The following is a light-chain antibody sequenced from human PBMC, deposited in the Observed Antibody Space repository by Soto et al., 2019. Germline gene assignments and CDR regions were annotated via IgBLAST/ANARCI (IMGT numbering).Light chain of an antibody. V-gene: IGLV2-8*01. CDR3: SSFTTSHTYV. CDR1: SSDIGGYDY. Sequence: QSALTQPPSASGSPGQSVTISCSGTSSDIGGYDYVSWYQRHPGKAPKLMIFEVSNRPSGVPDRFSGSKSGNTASLTVSGLQAEDEADYYCSSFTTSHTYVFGTGTKLTVL. J-gene: IGLJ1*01. CDR2: EVS.